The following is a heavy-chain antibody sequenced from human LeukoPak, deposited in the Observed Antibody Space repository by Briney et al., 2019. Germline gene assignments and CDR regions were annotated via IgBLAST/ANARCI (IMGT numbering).Heavy chain of an antibody. V-gene: IGHV4-34*01. CDR1: GGSPTGSN. J-gene: IGHJ4*02. D-gene: IGHD6-19*01. CDR3: ATTGFRSGWSLFDY. CDR2: INHSGNT. Sequence: SETPSHTSAVHGGSPTGSNRSWIRHPPGKRLEWIGEINHSGNTNYNPPPKSRATIPVQTSKTQSPLNLSSVTAADTAVYYCATTGFRSGWSLFDYWGQGTLVTVSS.